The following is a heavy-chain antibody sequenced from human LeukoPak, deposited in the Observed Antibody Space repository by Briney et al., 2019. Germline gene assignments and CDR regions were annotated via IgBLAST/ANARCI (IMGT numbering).Heavy chain of an antibody. Sequence: SETLSLTCTVSGGSISSYYWSWIRQPPGKGLEWIGYIYYSGSTNYNPSLKSRVTISVDTSKNQFSLKLSSVTAADTAVYYCARLSYYGSGSWFDPWGQRTLVTVSS. CDR2: IYYSGST. CDR3: ARLSYYGSGSWFDP. J-gene: IGHJ5*02. D-gene: IGHD3-10*01. V-gene: IGHV4-59*08. CDR1: GGSISSYY.